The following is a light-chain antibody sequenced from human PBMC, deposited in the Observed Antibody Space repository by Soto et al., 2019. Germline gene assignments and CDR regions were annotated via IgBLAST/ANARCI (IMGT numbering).Light chain of an antibody. Sequence: EIVLTHSPATLSVSPLEIATLSFRASQSVSSNLAWYQQEPGQAPRLLIYGASTRATGIPARFSGSGSGTEFTLTISSLQSEDFATYYCQQGYSISWTFGQGTKVDIK. CDR1: QSVSSN. J-gene: IGKJ1*01. CDR3: QQGYSISWT. V-gene: IGKV3-15*01. CDR2: GAS.